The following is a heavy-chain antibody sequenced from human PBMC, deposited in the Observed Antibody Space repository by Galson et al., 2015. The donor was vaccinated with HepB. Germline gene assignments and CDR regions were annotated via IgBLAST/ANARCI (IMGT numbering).Heavy chain of an antibody. CDR3: VQQNRTHYDLWNGYYAIGN. D-gene: IGHD3-3*01. Sequence: PALVKPTQTLTLTCSFSGFSLSTSGVGVGWIRQPPGKALEWLALIHWDDDKRYTPSLKTRLTITKDTFKNQVVLTMTNMDPLDTGTYYCVQQNRTHYDLWNGYYAIGNGGQGTLVTVSS. CDR2: IHWDDDK. CDR1: GFSLSTSGVG. J-gene: IGHJ4*02. V-gene: IGHV2-5*04.